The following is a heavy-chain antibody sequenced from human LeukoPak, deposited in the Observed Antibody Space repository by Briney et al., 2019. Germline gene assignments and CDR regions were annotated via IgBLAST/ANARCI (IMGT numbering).Heavy chain of an antibody. V-gene: IGHV4-34*01. CDR3: AKSNGYGLVDI. CDR1: GGSFSGYY. Sequence: SETLSLTCAVYGGSFSGYYWSWIRQPPGKGLEWIGEINHSGSTNYNPSLKSRVTISADTSKNQFSLKLSSVTAADTAVYYCAKSNGYGLVDIWGQGTMVTVSS. CDR2: INHSGST. D-gene: IGHD3-10*01. J-gene: IGHJ3*02.